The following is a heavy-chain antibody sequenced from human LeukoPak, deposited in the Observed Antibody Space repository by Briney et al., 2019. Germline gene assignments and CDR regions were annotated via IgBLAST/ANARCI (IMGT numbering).Heavy chain of an antibody. CDR3: ARLLEDDDYSNYGAFDI. CDR2: IYYSGST. CDR1: GGSISSYY. Sequence: PSETLSLTCTVSGGSISSYYWSWIRQPPGKGLEWIGYIYYSGSTYYNPSLKSRVTISVDRSKNQFSLKLSSVTAADTAVYYCARLLEDDDYSNYGAFDIWGQGTMVTVSS. D-gene: IGHD4-11*01. J-gene: IGHJ3*02. V-gene: IGHV4-59*12.